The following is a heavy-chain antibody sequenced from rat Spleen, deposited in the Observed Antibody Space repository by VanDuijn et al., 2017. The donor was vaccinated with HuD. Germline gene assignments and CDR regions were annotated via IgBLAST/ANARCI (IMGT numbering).Heavy chain of an antibody. D-gene: IGHD1-11*01. CDR1: GFSLITNG. J-gene: IGHJ2*01. Sequence: QVQLKESGPGLVQPSQTLSLTCTVSGFSLITNGVSWVRQPPGKSLMWMGTVWASGNTNFNSAVQSRLRISRDTSKSQVFLKMNSLQTEDTATYYCARDRGYYFDYWGQGVMVTVSS. V-gene: IGHV2-13*01. CDR2: VWASGNT. CDR3: ARDRGYYFDY.